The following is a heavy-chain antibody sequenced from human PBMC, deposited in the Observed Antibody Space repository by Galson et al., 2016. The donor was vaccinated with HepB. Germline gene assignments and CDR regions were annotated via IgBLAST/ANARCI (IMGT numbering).Heavy chain of an antibody. CDR1: GFSFSSYG. D-gene: IGHD3-3*01. Sequence: SLRLSCAASGFSFSSYGMNWVRQAPGKGLEWVSSISSSSRYIYYADSLKGRFTISRDNAKNSLYLQMNSLRAEDTAVYYCARGHYDFWSGPSCRAFDIWGQGTMVTVSS. CDR3: ARGHYDFWSGPSCRAFDI. CDR2: ISSSSRYI. V-gene: IGHV3-21*01. J-gene: IGHJ3*02.